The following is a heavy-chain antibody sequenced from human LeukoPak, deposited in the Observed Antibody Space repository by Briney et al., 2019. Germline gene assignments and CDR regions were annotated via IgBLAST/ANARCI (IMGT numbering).Heavy chain of an antibody. D-gene: IGHD6-13*01. V-gene: IGHV3-7*04. CDR2: INQDGSEK. CDR3: ARTPYSSSWTLGY. Sequence: PGGSLRLSCAASAFTFSTYWMTWVRQAPGKGLEWVANINQDGSEKYYVDSVKGRFTISRDNAKNTLYLQMNSLRAEDTAVYYCARTPYSSSWTLGYWGQGTLVTVSS. J-gene: IGHJ4*02. CDR1: AFTFSTYW.